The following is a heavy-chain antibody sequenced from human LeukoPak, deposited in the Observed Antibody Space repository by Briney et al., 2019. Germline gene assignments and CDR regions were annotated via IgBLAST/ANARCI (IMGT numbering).Heavy chain of an antibody. CDR3: ARAVEYYYYGMDV. D-gene: IGHD4-23*01. V-gene: IGHV4-59*01. CDR2: IYYSGST. J-gene: IGHJ6*02. CDR1: GGSISSYY. Sequence: SETLSLTCTVSGGSISSYYWSWIRQPPGKGLEWIGYIYYSGSTNYNPSLKSRVTISVDTSKNQFSLKLSSVTAADTAVYYCARAVEYYYYGMDVWGQGTTVTVSS.